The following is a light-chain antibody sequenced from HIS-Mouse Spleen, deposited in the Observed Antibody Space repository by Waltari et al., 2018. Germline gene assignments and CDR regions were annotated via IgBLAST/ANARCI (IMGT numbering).Light chain of an antibody. J-gene: IGLJ2*01. Sequence: SYELTQPPSVSVSPGQTARITCSGAALPKKYAYWYQQKSGQAPVLVIYEDSKRPSGMPERFSGSSSGTMATLTISGAQVEDEADYYCYSTDSSGNHRVFGGGTKLTFL. CDR3: YSTDSSGNHRV. V-gene: IGLV3-10*01. CDR2: EDS. CDR1: ALPKKY.